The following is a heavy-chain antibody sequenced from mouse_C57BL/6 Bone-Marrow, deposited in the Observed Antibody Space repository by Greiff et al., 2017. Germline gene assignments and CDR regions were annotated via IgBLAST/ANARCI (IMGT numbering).Heavy chain of an antibody. CDR2: SRNKANDYTT. CDR1: GFTFSDFY. Sequence: EVNLVESGGGLVQSGRSLRLSCATSGFTFSDFYMEWVRQAPGKGLEWIAASRNKANDYTTEYSASVKGRFIVSRDTSQSILYLQMNALRAEDTAIYYCARASTGTGFDYWGQGTTLTVSS. D-gene: IGHD4-1*02. J-gene: IGHJ2*01. V-gene: IGHV7-1*01. CDR3: ARASTGTGFDY.